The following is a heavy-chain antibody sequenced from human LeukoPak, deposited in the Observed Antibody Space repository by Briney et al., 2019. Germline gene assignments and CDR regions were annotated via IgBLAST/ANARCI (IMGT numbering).Heavy chain of an antibody. V-gene: IGHV1-24*01. Sequence: GASVKVSRKVSGYTLTELSMHWVRQAPGKGLEWMGGFDPEDGETIYAQKFQGRVTMTEDTSTDTAYMELSSLRSEDTAVYYCATASFYCSGGSCYGSDYFDYWGQGTLVTVSS. J-gene: IGHJ4*02. D-gene: IGHD2-15*01. CDR3: ATASFYCSGGSCYGSDYFDY. CDR2: FDPEDGET. CDR1: GYTLTELS.